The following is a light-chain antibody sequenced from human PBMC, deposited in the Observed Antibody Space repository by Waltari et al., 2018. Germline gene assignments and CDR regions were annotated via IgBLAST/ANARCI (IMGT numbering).Light chain of an antibody. Sequence: ETVLTQSPATLSLSPGESATLSCKASQNVDRYLAWYQQKPGQAPRLLIYDTSNRATGIPVRFSGSGSGTDFTLTISSLEPEDFAVYYCQQRKNWHPLTFGGGTKVEIK. CDR1: QNVDRY. CDR3: QQRKNWHPLT. CDR2: DTS. J-gene: IGKJ4*01. V-gene: IGKV3-11*01.